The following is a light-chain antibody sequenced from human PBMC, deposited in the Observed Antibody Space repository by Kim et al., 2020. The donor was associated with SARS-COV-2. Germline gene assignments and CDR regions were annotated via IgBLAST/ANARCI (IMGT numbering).Light chain of an antibody. CDR1: ALPNQY. J-gene: IGLJ2*01. V-gene: IGLV3-25*03. CDR2: KDF. Sequence: SYELTQPPSVSVSPGQTARITCSGDALPNQYVYWYQQKPGQAPALVIYKDFERPSGIPERLSGSSSGTTVTLTISGVQAEDEADYYCQSADSSGTVVFGGGTQLTVL. CDR3: QSADSSGTVV.